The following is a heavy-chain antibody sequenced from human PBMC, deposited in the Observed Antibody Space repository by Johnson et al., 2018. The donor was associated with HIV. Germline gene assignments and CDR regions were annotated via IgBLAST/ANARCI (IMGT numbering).Heavy chain of an antibody. J-gene: IGHJ3*02. Sequence: QVQLVESGGGVVQPGRSLRLSCAASGFTFSSYAMHWVRQAPGKGLEWVAVISYDGSNKYYADSVKGRFTISRDNSKNTVYLQMNSLRAEDTAVYYCARDLYYYDSSGDSFDIWGQGTMVTVSS. V-gene: IGHV3-30*04. D-gene: IGHD3-22*01. CDR2: ISYDGSNK. CDR1: GFTFSSYA. CDR3: ARDLYYYDSSGDSFDI.